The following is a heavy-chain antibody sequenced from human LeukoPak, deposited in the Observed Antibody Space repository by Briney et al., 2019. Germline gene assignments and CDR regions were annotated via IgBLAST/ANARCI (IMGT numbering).Heavy chain of an antibody. D-gene: IGHD1-1*01. CDR2: INHRGST. Sequence: SETLSLTCAVYGGSFSGYYWSWIRQPPGKGLEWIGEINHRGSTNYNPSLKSRVSISVHTSKNQFSLKLRSVTAADTAVYYCARPVPSRLGWFDPWGQGTLVTVSS. CDR1: GGSFSGYY. J-gene: IGHJ5*02. V-gene: IGHV4-34*01. CDR3: ARPVPSRLGWFDP.